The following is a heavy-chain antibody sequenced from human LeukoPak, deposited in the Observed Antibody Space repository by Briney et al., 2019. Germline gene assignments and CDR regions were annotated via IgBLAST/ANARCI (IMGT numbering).Heavy chain of an antibody. CDR2: INPSGGST. V-gene: IGHV1-46*01. CDR1: GYTFTSHY. J-gene: IGHJ4*02. CDR3: TRDSYYDSSGSVDY. Sequence: ASVRVSSKASGYTFTSHYMHWVRQAPGQGLEWMGRINPSGGSTTYTQRFQGRVTITRDTSTSTVYIELSSLRSEDTAVYFCTRDSYYDSSGSVDYWGQGTLVTVSS. D-gene: IGHD3-22*01.